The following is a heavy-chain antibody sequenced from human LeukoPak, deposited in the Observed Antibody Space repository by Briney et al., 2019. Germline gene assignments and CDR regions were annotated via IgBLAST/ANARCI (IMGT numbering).Heavy chain of an antibody. D-gene: IGHD3-3*01. J-gene: IGHJ4*02. CDR3: AASDYDFWSGYNFDC. CDR1: GGSISSGDYY. CDR2: IYYSGST. V-gene: IGHV4-30-4*01. Sequence: SETLSLTCTVSGGSISSGDYYWSWIRQPPGKGLEWIGYIYYSGSTYYNPSLKSRVTISVDTSKNQFSLKLSSVTAADTAVYYCAASDYDFWSGYNFDCWGQGTLVTVSS.